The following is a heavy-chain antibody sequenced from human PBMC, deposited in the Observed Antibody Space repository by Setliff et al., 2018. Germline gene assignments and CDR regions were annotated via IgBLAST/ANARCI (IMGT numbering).Heavy chain of an antibody. V-gene: IGHV1-18*01. CDR2: ISGYNGNT. D-gene: IGHD5-18*01. J-gene: IGHJ4*02. Sequence: ASVKVSCKASGFTFKTYSFSWIRQAPGQGLEWVGWISGYNGNTIYAQNFQGRVTMTTDASTNTAYMELRSLGSDDTAVYYCATFRGYTYVYDYWGQGTLVTVSS. CDR1: GFTFKTYS. CDR3: ATFRGYTYVYDY.